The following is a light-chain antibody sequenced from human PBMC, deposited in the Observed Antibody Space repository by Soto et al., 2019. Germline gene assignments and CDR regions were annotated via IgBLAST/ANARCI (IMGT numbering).Light chain of an antibody. Sequence: SVLRQPSSVCGSPGQSITISCTGTISDVGGYNYVSWYQQHPGKAPKLMIYEVSNRPSGVSNRFSGSKSGNTASLTISGLQAEDEADYYCSSYTSSSTPYVFGTGTKVTVL. CDR2: EVS. V-gene: IGLV2-14*01. J-gene: IGLJ1*01. CDR1: ISDVGGYNY. CDR3: SSYTSSSTPYV.